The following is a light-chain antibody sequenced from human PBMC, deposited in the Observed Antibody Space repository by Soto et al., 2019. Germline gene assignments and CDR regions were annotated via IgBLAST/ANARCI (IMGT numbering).Light chain of an antibody. Sequence: DIQMTQSPSTRSASVGDRVTITCRASQPISNWLAWYQRKPGKAPKLLISDASNLQSGVSSRFSGSGSGTEFNLTISSLQPDDFATYYCQQYNSLVTFGGGTKVEI. CDR1: QPISNW. J-gene: IGKJ4*01. V-gene: IGKV1-5*01. CDR2: DAS. CDR3: QQYNSLVT.